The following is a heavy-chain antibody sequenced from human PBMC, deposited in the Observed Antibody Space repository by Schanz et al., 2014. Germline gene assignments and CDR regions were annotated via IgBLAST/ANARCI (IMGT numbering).Heavy chain of an antibody. CDR2: IWSDGSRT. J-gene: IGHJ4*02. V-gene: IGHV3-33*01. CDR3: ARGVRVRGIIIDY. D-gene: IGHD3-10*01. Sequence: QVQLVESGGGVVQRGGSLRLSCAASGFIFSNYGMHWVRQAPGKGLEWVAFIWSDGSRTYHAESVKGRFTISRDNSRNTLYLQMNSLRAEDTAEYYCARGVRVRGIIIDYWGPGTLVTVSS. CDR1: GFIFSNYG.